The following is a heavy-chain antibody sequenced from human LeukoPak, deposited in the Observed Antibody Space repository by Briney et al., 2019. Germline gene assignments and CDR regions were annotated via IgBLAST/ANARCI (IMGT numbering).Heavy chain of an antibody. CDR3: ARRTGIDWFDP. CDR1: GGSISSNSYC. Sequence: SETLSLTCTVSGGSISSNSYCWGWIRQPPGKGLECIGYIFYSGSTYYNPSLKSRVTMSVDTSNNQFSLKLSSVAAADTPVYYCARRTGIDWFDPWGQGTLVTVSS. D-gene: IGHD1-1*01. J-gene: IGHJ5*02. V-gene: IGHV4-39*01. CDR2: IFYSGST.